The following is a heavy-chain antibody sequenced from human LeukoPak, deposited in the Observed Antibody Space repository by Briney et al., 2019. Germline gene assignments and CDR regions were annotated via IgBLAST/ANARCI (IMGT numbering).Heavy chain of an antibody. Sequence: SETLSLTCTVSGGSISSYYWSWIRQPPGKGLEWIGYIYYSGSTNYNPSLKSRVTISVDTSKNQFSLKLSSVTAADTAVYYCARASDYRFDPWGQGTLVTVSS. CDR2: IYYSGST. J-gene: IGHJ5*02. CDR3: ARASDYRFDP. CDR1: GGSISSYY. D-gene: IGHD4-11*01. V-gene: IGHV4-59*12.